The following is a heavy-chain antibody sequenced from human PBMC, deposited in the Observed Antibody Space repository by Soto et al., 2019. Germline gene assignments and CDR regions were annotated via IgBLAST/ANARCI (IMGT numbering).Heavy chain of an antibody. V-gene: IGHV4-39*01. CDR2: IHYSGST. CDR3: ARLGGYSYGYLAS. D-gene: IGHD5-18*01. J-gene: IGHJ4*02. CDR1: GGSISSPSYY. Sequence: SETLSLTCSVSGGSISSPSYYWGWVRQPPGKGLEWIGSIHYSGSTFSNPSLDSRLTISVDTSKNQFSLKLTSVNAADTAVYFCARLGGYSYGYLASWGQGALVTSPQ.